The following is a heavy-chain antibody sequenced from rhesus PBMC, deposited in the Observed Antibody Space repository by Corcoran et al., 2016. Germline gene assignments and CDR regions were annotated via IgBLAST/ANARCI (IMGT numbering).Heavy chain of an antibody. CDR1: GFTFRDYN. CDR2: ISNGCGST. V-gene: IGHV3-59*01. D-gene: IGHD3-28*01. Sequence: EVQLVESGGGLAKPGGSLRLSCAASGFTFRDYNMHWGRQASGKGRECVSRISNGCGSTWYADSVKGRVTISRENAKNTLYLQMDSLRAEDTAVYYCARDRKYYYGSGYGLDSWGQGVVVTVSS. CDR3: ARDRKYYYGSGYGLDS. J-gene: IGHJ6*01.